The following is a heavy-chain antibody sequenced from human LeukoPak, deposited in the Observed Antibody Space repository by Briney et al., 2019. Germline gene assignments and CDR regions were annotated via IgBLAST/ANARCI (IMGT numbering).Heavy chain of an antibody. CDR2: ISYDGSNK. V-gene: IGHV3-30-3*01. Sequence: GGSLRLSCAASGFTFSSYAMHWVRQAPGKGLEWVAVISYDGSNKYYADSVKGRFTISRDNSKNTLYLQMNSLRAEDTAVYYCARDQLLRYFDWLFYYYYGMDVWGQGITVTVSS. J-gene: IGHJ6*02. CDR1: GFTFSSYA. D-gene: IGHD3-9*01. CDR3: ARDQLLRYFDWLFYYYYGMDV.